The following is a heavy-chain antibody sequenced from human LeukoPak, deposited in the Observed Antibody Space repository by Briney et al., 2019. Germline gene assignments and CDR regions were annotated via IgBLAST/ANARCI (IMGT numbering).Heavy chain of an antibody. D-gene: IGHD6-6*01. CDR1: GFTFSSYG. V-gene: IGHV3-30*03. CDR3: ARDKWDSSSSGYFDY. J-gene: IGHJ4*02. CDR2: VSYDGSNK. Sequence: PGGSLRLSCAASGFTFSSYGMHWVRQAPGKGLEWVAVVSYDGSNKYYADSVKGRFTISRDNSKNTLYLQMNSLRAEDTAVYYCARDKWDSSSSGYFDYWGQGTLVTVSS.